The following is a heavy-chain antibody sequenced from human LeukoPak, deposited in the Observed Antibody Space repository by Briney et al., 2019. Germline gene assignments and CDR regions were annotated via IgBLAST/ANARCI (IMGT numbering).Heavy chain of an antibody. CDR3: ARGGQVLRYFDWLSHDNWFDP. CDR2: IIPIFGTA. D-gene: IGHD3-9*01. Sequence: SVKVSCKASGGTFSSYAISWVGQAPGQGLEWMGGIIPIFGTANYAQKFQGRVTITADESTSTAYMELSSLRSEDTAVYYCARGGQVLRYFDWLSHDNWFDPWGQGTLVTVSS. V-gene: IGHV1-69*13. CDR1: GGTFSSYA. J-gene: IGHJ5*02.